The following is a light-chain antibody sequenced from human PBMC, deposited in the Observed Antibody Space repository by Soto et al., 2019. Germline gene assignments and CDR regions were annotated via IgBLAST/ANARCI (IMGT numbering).Light chain of an antibody. J-gene: IGKJ4*01. CDR1: QSVRNNN. Sequence: EIVLTQSPATLSLSPGERATLPCRASQSVRNNNLAWYQQKPGQAPRLLIYGASSRATGIPDRFSGSGSGTDFTLSISRLEPEDFAVYYCQQYGSSPLTFGGGTKVEIK. V-gene: IGKV3-20*01. CDR2: GAS. CDR3: QQYGSSPLT.